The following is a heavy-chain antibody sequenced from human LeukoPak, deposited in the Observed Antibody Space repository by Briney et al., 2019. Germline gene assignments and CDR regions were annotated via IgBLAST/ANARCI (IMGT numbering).Heavy chain of an antibody. D-gene: IGHD3-10*01. Sequence: SETLSLTCAVYGGSFSGYYWSWIRQPPGRGLEWIGEINHSGSTNYNPSLKSRVTISVDTSKNQFSLKLSSVTAADTAVYYCARGLLLWLGNLPRFDYWGQGTLVTVSS. CDR1: GGSFSGYY. CDR3: ARGLLLWLGNLPRFDY. J-gene: IGHJ4*02. CDR2: INHSGST. V-gene: IGHV4-34*01.